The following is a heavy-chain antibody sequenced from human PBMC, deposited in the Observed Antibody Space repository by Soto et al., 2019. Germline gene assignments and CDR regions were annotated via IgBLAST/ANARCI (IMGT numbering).Heavy chain of an antibody. V-gene: IGHV2-5*02. Sequence: QITLKESGPTLVKPTQTLTLTCTFSAFSLSTGGVGVGWIRQPPGKALEWLALIYWDDDKRYSPSLRSRLTITKDTSKNQVVLTMTNMDPVDTATYSCIQSRCGGDCLQSYASYYYYGMDVWGQVTTVTVSS. CDR2: IYWDDDK. CDR3: IQSRCGGDCLQSYASYYYYGMDV. J-gene: IGHJ6*02. D-gene: IGHD2-21*02. CDR1: AFSLSTGGVG.